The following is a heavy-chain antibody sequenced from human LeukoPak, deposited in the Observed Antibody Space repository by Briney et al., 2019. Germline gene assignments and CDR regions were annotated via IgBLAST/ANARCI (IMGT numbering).Heavy chain of an antibody. CDR1: GGSFSGYY. V-gene: IGHV4-34*01. Sequence: SETLSLTCAVYGGSFSGYYWSWIRQPPGKGLEWIGEINHSGSTNYNPSLKSRVTISADTSKNQFSLKLSSVTAADTAVYYCARVAQKLERIAVARTSEWRANWYFDLWGRGTLVIVSS. D-gene: IGHD6-19*01. CDR3: ARVAQKLERIAVARTSEWRANWYFDL. CDR2: INHSGST. J-gene: IGHJ2*01.